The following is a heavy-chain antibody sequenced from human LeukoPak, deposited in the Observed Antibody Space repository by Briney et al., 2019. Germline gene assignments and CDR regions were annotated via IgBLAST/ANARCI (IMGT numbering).Heavy chain of an antibody. V-gene: IGHV4-31*02. CDR1: GGSISSGGYY. CDR3: ARGQLATGYYYYYYGMDV. J-gene: IGHJ6*02. Sequence: SETLSLTCTVSGGSISSGGYYWSWIRQHPGKGLECIGYIYYSGSTYYNPSLKSRITISLDTSKNQFSLKLSSVTAADTAVYYCARGQLATGYYYYYYGMDVWGQGTTVTVSS. D-gene: IGHD1-26*01. CDR2: IYYSGST.